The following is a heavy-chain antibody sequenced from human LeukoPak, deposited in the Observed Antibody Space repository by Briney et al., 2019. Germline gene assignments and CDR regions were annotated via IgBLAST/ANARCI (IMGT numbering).Heavy chain of an antibody. CDR2: ISYDGSNK. CDR3: ARVRDDFWSGISS. D-gene: IGHD3-3*01. CDR1: GFTFSSYP. J-gene: IGHJ4*02. Sequence: PGGSLRLSCAASGFTFSSYPMHWVRQAPGKGLEWVAVISYDGSNKYYADSVKGRFTISRDNSKNTLYLQMNSLRAEDTAVYYCARVRDDFWSGISSWGQGTLVTVSS. V-gene: IGHV3-30-3*01.